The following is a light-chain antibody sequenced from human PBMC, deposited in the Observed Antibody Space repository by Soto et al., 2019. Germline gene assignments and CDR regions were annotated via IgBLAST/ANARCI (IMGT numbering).Light chain of an antibody. CDR1: QDISTY. Sequence: DIQMTQSPSSLSASIGDNLTITCRASQDISTYLNWYQQKPGKAPKLMINAASSLQSGVSSRFSGSGSGTDFTLSISSLHPEDFATYYCQQTDSPPWTFGLGTKVE. CDR3: QQTDSPPWT. V-gene: IGKV1-39*01. CDR2: AAS. J-gene: IGKJ1*01.